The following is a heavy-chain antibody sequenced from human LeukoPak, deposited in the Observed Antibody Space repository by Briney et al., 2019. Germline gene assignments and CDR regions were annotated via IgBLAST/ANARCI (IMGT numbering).Heavy chain of an antibody. CDR1: GFTFSSYA. V-gene: IGHV3-23*01. Sequence: GGSLRLSCAASGFTFSSYAMSWVRQAPGKGLEWVSGISGSGGSTYYADSVKGRFTTFRDNSKNTLYLQMNSLRAEDTAVYHCANGWSPDYWGRGTLVTVS. D-gene: IGHD2-15*01. CDR2: ISGSGGST. J-gene: IGHJ4*02. CDR3: ANGWSPDY.